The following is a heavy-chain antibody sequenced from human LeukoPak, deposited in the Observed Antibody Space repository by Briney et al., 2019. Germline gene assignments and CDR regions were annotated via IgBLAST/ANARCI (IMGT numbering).Heavy chain of an antibody. D-gene: IGHD7-27*01. CDR2: NNIDGRTT. Sequence: PGGSLRLSCAASGFTFSTYWMHWVRQAPGKGLVWVSRNNIDGRTTSYADSVKGRFTISRDNAKNTLHLQMNSLRAEDTAVYYCVRVNYQTGEGFDSWGQGTLVTVSS. V-gene: IGHV3-74*01. CDR1: GFTFSTYW. CDR3: VRVNYQTGEGFDS. J-gene: IGHJ4*02.